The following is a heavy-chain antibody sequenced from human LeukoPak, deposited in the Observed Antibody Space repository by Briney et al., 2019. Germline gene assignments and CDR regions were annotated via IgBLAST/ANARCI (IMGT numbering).Heavy chain of an antibody. D-gene: IGHD6-19*01. CDR2: ISSDNRVI. Sequence: GGSLRLSCEASEFKFSDYYMSWVRQTPGKGLEWISYISSDNRVIYYADSVKGRLTTSRDNARASFYLQMNSLRDEDTAIYYCARAHETAVLAAFDIWGQGTLVTVSS. V-gene: IGHV3-11*04. CDR3: ARAHETAVLAAFDI. CDR1: EFKFSDYY. J-gene: IGHJ3*02.